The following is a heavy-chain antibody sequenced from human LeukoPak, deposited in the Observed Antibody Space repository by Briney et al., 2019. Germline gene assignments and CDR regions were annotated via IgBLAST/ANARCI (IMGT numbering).Heavy chain of an antibody. CDR3: ARGGNYDSSGYYPH. CDR2: MNPNSGNT. D-gene: IGHD3-22*01. CDR1: GYTFTSYD. V-gene: IGHV1-8*01. J-gene: IGHJ4*02. Sequence: ASVKVSCKASGYTFTSYDINWVRQATGQGLEWMGWMNPNSGNTGYAQKFQGRVTMTRNTSISTDYLELSSLRSEDTAVYYCARGGNYDSSGYYPHWGQGTLVTVSS.